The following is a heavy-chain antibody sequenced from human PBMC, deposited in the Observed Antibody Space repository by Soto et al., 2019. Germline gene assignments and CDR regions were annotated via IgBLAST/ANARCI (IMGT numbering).Heavy chain of an antibody. CDR3: ARGASPLIDD. Sequence: QVQLVQSGAEVKKPGASVKVSCKASGYTFTSYAMHWVRQAPGQRLEWMGWINAGNGNTKYSQKLQGRVTITRDTTASTAYMEPSSLRSEDTAVYYSARGASPLIDDWGQGTLVTVAS. J-gene: IGHJ4*02. CDR2: INAGNGNT. CDR1: GYTFTSYA. V-gene: IGHV1-3*01. D-gene: IGHD1-26*01.